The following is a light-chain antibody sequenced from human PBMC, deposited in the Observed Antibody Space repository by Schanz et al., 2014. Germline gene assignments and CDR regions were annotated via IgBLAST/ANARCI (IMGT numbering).Light chain of an antibody. CDR2: GAS. Sequence: EIVMTQSPATLSVSPGERATLSCRASQSVSSNLAWYQQKPGQAPRLLIYGASTRATGIPARFSGSGSGTEFTLTISSLQSEDFATYYCQNYNSAPKITFGPGTKVDIK. J-gene: IGKJ3*01. V-gene: IGKV3-15*01. CDR3: QNYNSAPKIT. CDR1: QSVSSN.